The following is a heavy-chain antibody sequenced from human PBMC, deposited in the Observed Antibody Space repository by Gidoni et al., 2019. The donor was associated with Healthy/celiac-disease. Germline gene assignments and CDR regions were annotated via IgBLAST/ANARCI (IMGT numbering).Heavy chain of an antibody. D-gene: IGHD5-12*01. Sequence: EVQLVESGGGLVKPGGSLRLSCAASGFTFSSYSMNWVRQAPGKGLGWVSSISSSSSYIYYADSVKGRFTISRDNAKNSLYLQMNSLRAEDTAVYYCARDRDGYNFGAFDIWGQGTMVTVSS. J-gene: IGHJ3*02. CDR3: ARDRDGYNFGAFDI. CDR1: GFTFSSYS. CDR2: ISSSSSYI. V-gene: IGHV3-21*01.